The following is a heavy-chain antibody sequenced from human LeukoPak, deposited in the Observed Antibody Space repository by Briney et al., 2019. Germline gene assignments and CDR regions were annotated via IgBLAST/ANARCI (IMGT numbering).Heavy chain of an antibody. CDR2: IIPIFGAA. J-gene: IGHJ6*04. D-gene: IGHD1-1*01. V-gene: IGHV1-69*01. Sequence: SVKVCCTASGCTFSSYAISWVRQAPGQGLEWMGGIIPIFGAAKYAQKFQGRVMIIAGESTSTAYMELSSLRAEDTAVYYCARGLRLERSYYYYGMDVWGKGTTVTVSS. CDR1: GCTFSSYA. CDR3: ARGLRLERSYYYYGMDV.